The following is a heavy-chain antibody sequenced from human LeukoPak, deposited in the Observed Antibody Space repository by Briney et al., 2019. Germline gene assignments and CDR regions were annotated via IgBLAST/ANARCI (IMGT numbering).Heavy chain of an antibody. CDR3: ARDAAIYCGGDCYFVY. V-gene: IGHV1-69*01. D-gene: IGHD2-21*02. CDR2: IIPTFGTA. J-gene: IGHJ4*02. CDR1: GGTFSSYA. Sequence: ASVKVSCKASGGTFSSYAISWVRQAPGQGLEWMGGIIPTFGTANYAQKFQGRVTITADESTSTAYMELTSLRSEDTAMYYCARDAAIYCGGDCYFVYWGQGTLVTVSS.